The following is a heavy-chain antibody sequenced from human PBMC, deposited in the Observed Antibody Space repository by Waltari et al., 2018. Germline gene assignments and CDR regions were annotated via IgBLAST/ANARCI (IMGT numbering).Heavy chain of an antibody. D-gene: IGHD3-3*01. J-gene: IGHJ4*02. CDR1: GFTFSDHG. CDR3: ARASYDISSGFTPFDY. Sequence: QVQLVESGGGVVQPGKSLRLSCAASGFTFSDHGMHWVRQAPGKGLEWLAVIWYDGTNKYYRDSVKGRFTISRDNSKRTLYLHVNNLRGEDTAVYYCARASYDISSGFTPFDYWGQGTLVTVSS. V-gene: IGHV3-33*01. CDR2: IWYDGTNK.